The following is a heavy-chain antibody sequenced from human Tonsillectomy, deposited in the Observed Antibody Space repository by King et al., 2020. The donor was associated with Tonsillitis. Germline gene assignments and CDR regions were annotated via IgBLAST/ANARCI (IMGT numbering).Heavy chain of an antibody. J-gene: IGHJ4*02. V-gene: IGHV3-23*04. CDR1: GFSFRDYA. Sequence: VQLVESGGGLVQPGGSLRLSCAASGFSFRDYAMTGFRQAPGKGLECVSGIIVIVGGTHYADPVKGRFTISRDNSKNTMYLQMNSLRAEDTAVYYCAKDLGYSYGPLDYWGQGTLVTVSS. CDR2: IIVIVGGT. D-gene: IGHD5-18*01. CDR3: AKDLGYSYGPLDY.